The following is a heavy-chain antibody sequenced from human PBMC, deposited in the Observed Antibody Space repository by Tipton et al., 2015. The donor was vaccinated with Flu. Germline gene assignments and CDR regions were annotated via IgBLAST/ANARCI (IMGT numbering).Heavy chain of an antibody. D-gene: IGHD2/OR15-2a*01. CDR3: AIFKNPGH. J-gene: IGHJ4*02. V-gene: IGHV3-7*01. Sequence: AVSGFAFSSYWVLWVRQAPGKGLEWVANINEDGSTTYYLGSVRGRFTTSRDNARNSVFLQMNSLRVEDTALYYCAIFKNPGHWGQGTLVTVSS. CDR2: INEDGSTT. CDR1: GFAFSSYW.